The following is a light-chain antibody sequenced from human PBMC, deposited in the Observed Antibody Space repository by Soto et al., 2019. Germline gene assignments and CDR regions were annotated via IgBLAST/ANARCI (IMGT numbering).Light chain of an antibody. CDR1: SSDIGGYNY. CDR2: EVS. Sequence: QSVLTQPASVSGSPGQSITISCTGNSSDIGGYNYVSWFQQHPDKAPKLMIYEVSYRPSGISNRFSGSKSGNTASLTISGLQAEDEADYYCGSYTTSNTLGVFGGGTKLTVL. CDR3: GSYTTSNTLGV. J-gene: IGLJ3*02. V-gene: IGLV2-14*01.